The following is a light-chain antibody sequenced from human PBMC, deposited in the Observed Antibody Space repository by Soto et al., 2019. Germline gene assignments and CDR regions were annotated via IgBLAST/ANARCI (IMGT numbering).Light chain of an antibody. J-gene: IGKJ1*01. CDR2: GAS. Sequence: EIVMTQSPATLSVSPGERATLSCRASQSVSINLAWYQQQPGQAPRLLIYGASTRATAIPARFSGSGSGTEFTLTISSLQSEDFAVYYCQQYNNWPQTFGQGTKVEIK. CDR1: QSVSIN. CDR3: QQYNNWPQT. V-gene: IGKV3-15*01.